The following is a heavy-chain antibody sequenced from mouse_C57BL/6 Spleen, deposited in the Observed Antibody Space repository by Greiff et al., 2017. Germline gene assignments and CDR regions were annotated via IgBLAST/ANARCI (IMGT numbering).Heavy chain of an antibody. J-gene: IGHJ1*03. CDR3: TREATLVDWYFDV. D-gene: IGHD1-1*01. CDR2: ISSGGDYI. CDR1: GFTFSSYA. Sequence: EVQGVEPGEGLVKPGGSLKFSCAASGFTFSSYAMSWVSQTPEKRLEWVAVISSGGDYIYYAATVKGRATFSRDNARNALCLPMSRLKSEDTAMYYGTREATLVDWYFDVWGTGTTVTVSS. V-gene: IGHV5-9-1*02.